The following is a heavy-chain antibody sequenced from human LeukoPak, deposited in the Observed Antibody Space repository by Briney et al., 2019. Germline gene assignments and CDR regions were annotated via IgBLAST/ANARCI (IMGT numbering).Heavy chain of an antibody. J-gene: IGHJ6*03. D-gene: IGHD3-10*01. CDR3: ARTTMVRGTYYMDV. Sequence: TSETLSLTCAVDGGSFSGYYWSWIRQPPGKGLEWIGEINHSGSTNYNPSLKSRVTISVDTSKNQFSLKLSSVTAADTAVYYCARTTMVRGTYYMDVWGKGTTVTISS. V-gene: IGHV4-34*01. CDR2: INHSGST. CDR1: GGSFSGYY.